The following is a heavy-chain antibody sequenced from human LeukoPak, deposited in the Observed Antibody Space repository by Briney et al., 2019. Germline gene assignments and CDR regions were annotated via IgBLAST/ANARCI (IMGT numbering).Heavy chain of an antibody. CDR1: GFTFSSYG. Sequence: GGSLRLSCVASGFTFSSYGMHWVRQAPGKGLEWVAFVRYDGSNKYYADSVKGRFTIPRDNSKNMMYLQMNSLRVEDTAVYYCAKDRGSSWTFDYWGQGTLVTVSS. CDR3: AKDRGSSWTFDY. CDR2: VRYDGSNK. V-gene: IGHV3-30*02. D-gene: IGHD6-13*01. J-gene: IGHJ4*02.